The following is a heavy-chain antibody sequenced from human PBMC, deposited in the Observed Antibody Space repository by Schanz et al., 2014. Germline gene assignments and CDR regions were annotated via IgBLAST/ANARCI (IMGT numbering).Heavy chain of an antibody. V-gene: IGHV3-23*04. Sequence: EADLVESGGGLIQRGESLRLSCSASGFSFSSYSMNWVRQAPGKGLEWVSAISGSGGSTYYADSVKGRFTISRDNSKNTLYLQMNSLRAEDTAVYYCARPRFDYGEVDYWGQGTLVTVSS. D-gene: IGHD4-17*01. CDR3: ARPRFDYGEVDY. CDR2: ISGSGGST. CDR1: GFSFSSYS. J-gene: IGHJ4*02.